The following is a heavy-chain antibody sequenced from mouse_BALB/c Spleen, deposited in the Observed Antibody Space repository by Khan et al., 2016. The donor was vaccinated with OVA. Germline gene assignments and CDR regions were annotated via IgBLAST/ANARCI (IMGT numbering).Heavy chain of an antibody. Sequence: EVELVESGPGLVKPSQSLSLTCTVTGYSITSGYGWNWIRQFPGNKLEWMGYISYSGSTNYNPSLKSRISITRDTSKNQFFLQLNSVTTEDTATYYWARTARIKYWGQGTTLTVSS. J-gene: IGHJ2*01. V-gene: IGHV3-2*02. CDR1: GYSITSGYG. D-gene: IGHD1-2*01. CDR2: ISYSGST. CDR3: ARTARIKY.